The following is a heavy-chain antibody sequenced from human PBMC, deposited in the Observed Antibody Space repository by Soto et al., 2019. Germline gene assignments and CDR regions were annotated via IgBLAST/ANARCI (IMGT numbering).Heavy chain of an antibody. Sequence: SETLSLTCTVSGGSISSSSYYWGWIRQPPGKGLEWIGSIYYSGSTNYNPSLKSRVTISVDTSKNQFSLKLSSVTAADTAVYYCARFSAATGWFDPWGQGTLVTVSS. CDR2: IYYSGST. CDR3: ARFSAATGWFDP. D-gene: IGHD2-15*01. CDR1: GGSISSSSYY. J-gene: IGHJ5*02. V-gene: IGHV4-39*07.